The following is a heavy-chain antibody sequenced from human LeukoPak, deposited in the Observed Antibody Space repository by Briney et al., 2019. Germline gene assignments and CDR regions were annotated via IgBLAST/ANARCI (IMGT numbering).Heavy chain of an antibody. CDR2: INGDESAT. CDR3: ARGFGSGPGN. CDR1: GFTFSSYR. D-gene: IGHD3-10*01. V-gene: IGHV3-74*01. Sequence: GGSLRLSCAASGFTFSSYRRHSVRPAPGKGRVWVSRINGDESATSYADSVKGQFNIYRHNAKNTLYQQMNSLRAEDTAVYYCARGFGSGPGNWGQGTLITVSS. J-gene: IGHJ4*02.